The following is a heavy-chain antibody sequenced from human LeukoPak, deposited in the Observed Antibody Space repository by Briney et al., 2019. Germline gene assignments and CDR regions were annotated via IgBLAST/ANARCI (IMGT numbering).Heavy chain of an antibody. CDR1: GFTFSSYA. CDR2: ISYDGSNK. J-gene: IGHJ4*02. Sequence: GGSLRLSCAASGFTFSSYAMHWVRQAPGKGLEWVAVISYDGSNKYYADSVKGRFTISRDNSKNTLYLQMNSLRAEDTAVYYCASVRQTILLSDYFDYWGQGTLVTVSS. CDR3: ASVRQTILLSDYFDY. V-gene: IGHV3-30*01. D-gene: IGHD3-10*02.